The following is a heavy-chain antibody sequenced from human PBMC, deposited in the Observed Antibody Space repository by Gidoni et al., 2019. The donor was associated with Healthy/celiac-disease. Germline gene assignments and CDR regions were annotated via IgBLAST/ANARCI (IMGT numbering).Heavy chain of an antibody. J-gene: IGHJ4*02. Sequence: EVQLVESGGGLVKPGGSLRLSCAASGFNFSNAWMSWVRQAPGKGLEWVGRIKSKTDGGTTDYAAPVKCRFTISRDDSKNTLYLQMNSLKTEDTAVYYCTTAWGLWLRPFDYWGQGTLVTVSS. CDR1: GFNFSNAW. CDR2: IKSKTDGGTT. CDR3: TTAWGLWLRPFDY. D-gene: IGHD5-18*01. V-gene: IGHV3-15*01.